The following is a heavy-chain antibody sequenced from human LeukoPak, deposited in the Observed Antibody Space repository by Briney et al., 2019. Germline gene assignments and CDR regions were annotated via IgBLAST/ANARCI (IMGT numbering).Heavy chain of an antibody. V-gene: IGHV3-21*01. CDR2: ISSSSSYI. Sequence: GGSLRLSCAASGFTFSSYSMNWVRQAPGKGLEWVSSISSSSSYIYYADSVKGRFTISRDNAKNSLYLQMNSLRAEDTAVYYCARDNRYYYDSSGYCDYWGQGTLVTVSS. CDR1: GFTFSSYS. CDR3: ARDNRYYYDSSGYCDY. D-gene: IGHD3-22*01. J-gene: IGHJ4*02.